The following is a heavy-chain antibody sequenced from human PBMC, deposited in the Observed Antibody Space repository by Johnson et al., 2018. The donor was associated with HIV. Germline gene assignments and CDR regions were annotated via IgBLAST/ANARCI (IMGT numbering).Heavy chain of an antibody. CDR2: ISYDGINK. CDR3: ARESIFGVVIYAFDI. Sequence: VQLVESGGGVVQPERSLRLSCAASGFTFNNYGIHWVRQAPGKGLEWVAGISYDGINKYYADSVKGRFTISRDNSKNTLYLQMNSLRAEDTGLYYCARESIFGVVIYAFDIWGQGTMVTVSS. CDR1: GFTFNNYG. D-gene: IGHD3-3*01. J-gene: IGHJ3*02. V-gene: IGHV3-30*03.